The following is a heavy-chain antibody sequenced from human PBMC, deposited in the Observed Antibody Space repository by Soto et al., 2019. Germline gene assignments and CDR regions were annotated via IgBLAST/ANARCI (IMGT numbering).Heavy chain of an antibody. CDR3: AKDHDPALLWFGEPKYYFDY. D-gene: IGHD3-10*01. CDR2: ISYDGSNN. J-gene: IGHJ4*01. V-gene: IGHV3-30*18. CDR1: GFTFSSYG. Sequence: QVQLVESGGGVVQPGRSLRLSCAASGFTFSSYGMHWVRQAPGKGLEWVAVISYDGSNNYYADSVKGRFTISRDNAKNSLYLQMNSLRAEDTAVYYCAKDHDPALLWFGEPKYYFDYWGHGTLVTVSS.